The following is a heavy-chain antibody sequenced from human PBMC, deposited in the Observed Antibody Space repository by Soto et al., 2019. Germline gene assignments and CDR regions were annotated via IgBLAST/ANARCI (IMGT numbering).Heavy chain of an antibody. CDR2: IYYSGST. Sequence: SETLSLTCTVSGGSISSYYWSWIRQPPGKGLEWIGYIYYSGSTNYNPSLKSRVTISVDTSKNQFSLKLSSVTAADTAVYYCARDLRGVVVAASWYYMDVWGKGTTVTVSS. D-gene: IGHD2-15*01. J-gene: IGHJ6*03. CDR1: GGSISSYY. V-gene: IGHV4-59*01. CDR3: ARDLRGVVVAASWYYMDV.